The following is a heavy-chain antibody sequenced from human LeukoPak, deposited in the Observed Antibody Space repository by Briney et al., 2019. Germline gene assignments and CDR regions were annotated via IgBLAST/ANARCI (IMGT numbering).Heavy chain of an antibody. Sequence: GGSLRLSCAASGFTFSSYWMHWVRQAPGKGLVWVSRINSDGSSTSYADSVKGRFTISRDNSKNTLYLQMNSLRAEDTAVYYCAKDQVRYYYDSSGYYYFDYWGQGTLVTVSS. CDR3: AKDQVRYYYDSSGYYYFDY. CDR1: GFTFSSYW. D-gene: IGHD3-22*01. J-gene: IGHJ4*02. V-gene: IGHV3-74*01. CDR2: INSDGSST.